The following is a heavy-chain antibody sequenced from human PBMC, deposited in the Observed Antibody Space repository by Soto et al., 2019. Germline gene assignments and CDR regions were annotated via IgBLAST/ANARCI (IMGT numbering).Heavy chain of an antibody. J-gene: IGHJ6*02. CDR3: ENQRARQGYYYGMDV. CDR1: GGTFSSYA. V-gene: IGHV1-69*01. CDR2: IIPIFGTA. Sequence: QVQLVQSGAEVKKPGSSVKVSCKASGGTFSSYAISWVRQAPGQGLEWMGGIIPIFGTANYAQKFQGRVTITADESTSTDYMELSSLRCEDTAVYYCENQRARQGYYYGMDVWGQGTSVTVSS.